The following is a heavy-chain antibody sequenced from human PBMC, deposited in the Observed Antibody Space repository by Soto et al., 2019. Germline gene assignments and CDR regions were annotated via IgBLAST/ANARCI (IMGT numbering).Heavy chain of an antibody. D-gene: IGHD4-4*01. CDR2: INPNGGST. Sequence: QVQLVQSGAEVKKPGASVRVSCKASGYTCTNYYIDWVRQAPVQGLEWMGIINPNGGSTMYAQKFQGTVTRNRATSTSKVYMELSSQRTEHTAVYYCAREAWTTVTKRLPDVFDVWGQGTMVTVSS. V-gene: IGHV1-46*03. CDR1: GYTCTNYY. CDR3: AREAWTTVTKRLPDVFDV. J-gene: IGHJ3*01.